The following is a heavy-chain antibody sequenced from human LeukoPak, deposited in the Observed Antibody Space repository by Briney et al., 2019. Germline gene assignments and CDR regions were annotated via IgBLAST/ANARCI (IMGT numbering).Heavy chain of an antibody. CDR1: GYTFTSYG. CDR3: ARDTMYSSSWYGPGYWFDP. Sequence: ASVKVSCKASGYTFTSYGISWVRQAPGQGLEWMGWISAYNGNTNYAQKLQGRVTMTTDTSTSTAYMELRSLRSDDTAVYYCARDTMYSSSWYGPGYWFDPWGQGTLVTVPS. CDR2: ISAYNGNT. V-gene: IGHV1-18*01. J-gene: IGHJ5*02. D-gene: IGHD6-13*01.